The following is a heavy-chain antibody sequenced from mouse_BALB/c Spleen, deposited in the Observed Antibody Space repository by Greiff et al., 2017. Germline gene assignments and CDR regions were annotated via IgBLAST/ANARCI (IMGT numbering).Heavy chain of an antibody. D-gene: IGHD1-2*01. CDR1: GFTFSSFG. V-gene: IGHV5-17*02. CDR2: ISSGSSTI. CDR3: ARGDYGYDYAMDY. Sequence: EVHLVESGGGLVQPGGSRKLSCAASGFTFSSFGMHWVRQAPEKGLEWVAYISSGSSTIYYADTVKGRFTISRDNPKNTLFLQMTSLRSEDTAMYYCARGDYGYDYAMDYWGQGTSVTVSS. J-gene: IGHJ4*01.